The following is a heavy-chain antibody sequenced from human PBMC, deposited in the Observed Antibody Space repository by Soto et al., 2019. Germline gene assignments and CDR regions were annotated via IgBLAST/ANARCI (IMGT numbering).Heavy chain of an antibody. Sequence: QEQLVESGGGVVQAGRSLRLSCAASGFTFNFFGMHWVRQAPGKGLEWVAVISYDGREKYYADSVKGRFTMSRDNSKKMRYMEMSSVIYEYTTVYYCAKDRRYRCDAFDIWGHGTMVTVSS. CDR2: ISYDGREK. D-gene: IGHD1-1*01. CDR3: AKDRRYRCDAFDI. V-gene: IGHV3-30*18. CDR1: GFTFNFFG. J-gene: IGHJ3*02.